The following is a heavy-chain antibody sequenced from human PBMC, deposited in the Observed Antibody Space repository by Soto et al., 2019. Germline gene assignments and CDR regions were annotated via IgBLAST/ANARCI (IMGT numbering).Heavy chain of an antibody. CDR2: IYYSGST. Sequence: QVQLQESGPGLVKPSQTLSLTCTVSGGSISSGGYYWSWIRQHPGKGLEWIGYIYYSGSTYYNPSLKSRVTISVDTSKNQFSLKLSSVTAADTAVYYCAGSVVVVPAANIPIDYWGQGTLVTVSS. D-gene: IGHD2-2*01. V-gene: IGHV4-31*03. CDR1: GGSISSGGYY. J-gene: IGHJ4*02. CDR3: AGSVVVVPAANIPIDY.